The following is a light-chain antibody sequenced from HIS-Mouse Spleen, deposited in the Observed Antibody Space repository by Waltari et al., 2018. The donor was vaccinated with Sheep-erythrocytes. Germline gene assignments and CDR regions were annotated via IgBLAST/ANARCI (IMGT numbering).Light chain of an antibody. Sequence: AIRMTQSPSSFSASTGDRVTITCRASQGISSYLAWYQQKPGKAPKPLIYAASTLQSGVPSRFSGSGSGTDFTLTISCLQSEDFATYYCQQYYSYGTFGQGTRLEIK. CDR2: AAS. CDR1: QGISSY. J-gene: IGKJ5*01. CDR3: QQYYSYGT. V-gene: IGKV1-8*01.